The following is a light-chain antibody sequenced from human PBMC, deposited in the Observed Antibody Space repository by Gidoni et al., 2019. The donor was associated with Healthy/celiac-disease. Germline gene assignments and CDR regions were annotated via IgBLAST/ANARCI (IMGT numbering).Light chain of an antibody. J-gene: IGKJ3*01. CDR2: DAS. V-gene: IGKV3-11*01. CDR1: QSVSSY. CDR3: QQRSNGLFX. Sequence: EIVLTQSPATLSLSPGERATLSCRASQSVSSYLAWYQQKPGQAPRLLIYDASNRATGIPARFSGSGSGTDFTLTISSLEPEDFAVYYCQQRSNGLFXFXPGTXVDIK.